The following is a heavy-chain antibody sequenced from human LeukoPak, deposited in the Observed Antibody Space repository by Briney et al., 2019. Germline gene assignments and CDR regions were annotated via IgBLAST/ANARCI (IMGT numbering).Heavy chain of an antibody. D-gene: IGHD3-10*01. CDR1: GFTFSTYW. J-gene: IGHJ5*02. V-gene: IGHV3-74*01. CDR3: ARDPFYGPSGWFDP. Sequence: GGSLRLSCAASGFTFSTYWMHWVRQGPGKGLVWVSRINPDGSGTSHADSVKGRFTISRDNSKNTVFLQMNSLRAEDTAVYYCARDPFYGPSGWFDPWGQGTLVTVSS. CDR2: INPDGSGT.